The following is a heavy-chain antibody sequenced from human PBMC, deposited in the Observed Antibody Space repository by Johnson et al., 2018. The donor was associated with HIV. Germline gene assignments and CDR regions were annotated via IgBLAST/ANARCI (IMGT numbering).Heavy chain of an antibody. CDR2: INWNGGST. D-gene: IGHD4-17*01. CDR1: GFTFDDYG. V-gene: IGHV3-20*04. J-gene: IGHJ3*02. Sequence: VQLVESGGGVVRPGGSLRLSCAASGFTFDDYGMSCVRPAPGKGLEWVSGINWNGGSTGYADSVKGRFTISRDNAKNSLYLQMNSLRAEDTALYYCARRRRYGDYFADAFDIWGQGTMVTVSS. CDR3: ARRRRYGDYFADAFDI.